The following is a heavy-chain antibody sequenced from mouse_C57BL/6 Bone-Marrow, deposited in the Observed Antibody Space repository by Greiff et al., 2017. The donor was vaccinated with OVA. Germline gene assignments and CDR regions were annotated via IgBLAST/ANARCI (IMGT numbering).Heavy chain of an antibody. CDR3: ARRVYYYAMDY. J-gene: IGHJ4*01. CDR2: ISSGSSTI. Sequence: EVHLVESGGGLVKPGGSLKLSCAASGFTFSDYGMHWVRQAPGKGLEWVAYISSGSSTIYYADTVKGRFTISRDNAKTTLFLQMTSLRSEDTAMYYCARRVYYYAMDYWGQGTSVTVSS. V-gene: IGHV5-17*01. CDR1: GFTFSDYG.